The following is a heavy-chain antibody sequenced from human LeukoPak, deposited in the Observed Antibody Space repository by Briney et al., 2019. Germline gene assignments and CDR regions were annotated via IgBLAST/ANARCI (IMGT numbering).Heavy chain of an antibody. V-gene: IGHV3-23*01. CDR2: ISGSGGST. J-gene: IGHJ4*02. CDR3: AKLLVPLLWFGEDLDY. D-gene: IGHD3-10*01. CDR1: GFTFSSYA. Sequence: PGGSLRLSCAASGFTFSSYAMSWVRQAPGKGLEWVSAISGSGGSTYYADSVKGRFTISRDNSKNTLYLQMNSLRAEDTAVYYCAKLLVPLLWFGEDLDYWGQGTLVTVSS.